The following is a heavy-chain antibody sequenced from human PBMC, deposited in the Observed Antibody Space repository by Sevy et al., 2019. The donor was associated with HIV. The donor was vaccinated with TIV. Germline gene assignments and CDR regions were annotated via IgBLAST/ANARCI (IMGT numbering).Heavy chain of an antibody. CDR1: GFTFSNYA. V-gene: IGHV3-23*01. J-gene: IGHJ4*02. CDR2: ISGSTGTT. D-gene: IGHD3-10*01. CDR3: AKDTGSGRIYFDS. Sequence: GGSLRLSCAASGFTFSNYAMTWVRQAPGKGLEWVSSISGSTGTTYYADSVKGRFTISRDNSKNTLYLQMNSLRAGDTAVYSCAKDTGSGRIYFDSWGQGTPVTVSS.